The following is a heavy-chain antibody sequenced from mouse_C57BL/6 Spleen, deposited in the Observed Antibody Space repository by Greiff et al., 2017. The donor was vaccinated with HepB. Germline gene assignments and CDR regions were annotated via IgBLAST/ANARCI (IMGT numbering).Heavy chain of an antibody. CDR1: GYTFTTYP. J-gene: IGHJ2*01. V-gene: IGHV1-47*01. Sequence: QVQLKQSGAELVKPGASVKMSCKASGYTFTTYPIEWLKQNHGKSLEWIGNFHPYNDDTKYNEKFKGKATLTVEKSSSTVYLELSRLTSDDSAVYYGARGGYYGSSSYFDYWGKGTTLTVSS. CDR2: FHPYNDDT. CDR3: ARGGYYGSSSYFDY. D-gene: IGHD1-1*01.